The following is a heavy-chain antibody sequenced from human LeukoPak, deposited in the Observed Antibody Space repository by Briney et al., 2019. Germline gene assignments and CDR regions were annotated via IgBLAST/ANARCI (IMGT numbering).Heavy chain of an antibody. D-gene: IGHD4-17*01. J-gene: IGHJ4*02. V-gene: IGHV3-66*04. Sequence: PGGSLRLSCTASGFTASSKYMSWVRQASGKGLEWVSFIRSDATTAYAVSVQGRFTISRDDSKNTLYLQMNSLRVEDTAVYYCARRRGGYGEGEFDYWGQRTLVTVSS. CDR3: ARRRGGYGEGEFDY. CDR1: GFTASSKY. CDR2: IRSDATT.